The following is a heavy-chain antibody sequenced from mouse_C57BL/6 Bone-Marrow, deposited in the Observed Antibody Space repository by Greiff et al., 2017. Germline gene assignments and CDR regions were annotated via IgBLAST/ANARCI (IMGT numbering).Heavy chain of an antibody. CDR3: ARLPRCYFDV. CDR1: GYSFTSYS. Sequence: VQLQQSGPELVKPGASVKISCKASGYSFTSYSIHWVKQRPGQGLEWIGWIYPGSGNTKYNEKFKGKATLTADKSSSTAYMKLSSLTSDDSAVYYCARLPRCYFDVWGTGTTVTVSS. D-gene: IGHD1-1*01. CDR2: IYPGSGNT. V-gene: IGHV1-66*01. J-gene: IGHJ1*03.